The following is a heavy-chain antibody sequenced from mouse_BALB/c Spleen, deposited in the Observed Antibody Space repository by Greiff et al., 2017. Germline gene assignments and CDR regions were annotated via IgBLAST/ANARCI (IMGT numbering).Heavy chain of an antibody. V-gene: IGHV1S135*01. CDR3: ARYPFAY. CDR2: IDPFNGGT. J-gene: IGHJ3*01. Sequence: EVQLQQSGPELMKPGASVKISCKASGYSFTSYYMHWVKQSHGKSLEWIGYIDPFNGGTSYNQKFKGKATLTVDKSSSTAYMHLSSLTSEDSAVYYCARYPFAYWGQGTLVTVSA. CDR1: GYSFTSYY.